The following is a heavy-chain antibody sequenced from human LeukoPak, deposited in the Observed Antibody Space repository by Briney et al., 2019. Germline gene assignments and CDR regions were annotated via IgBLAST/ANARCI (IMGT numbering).Heavy chain of an antibody. J-gene: IGHJ4*02. Sequence: SETLSLTCAVSGGSISSYYWSWIRQPPGKGLEWIGYIYYSGSANYNPSLKSRVTISVDTSKNQFSLKLSSVTDADTAVYYCARHTGGWGSFDYWGQGTLVTVSS. CDR2: IYYSGSA. CDR1: GGSISSYY. D-gene: IGHD7-27*01. V-gene: IGHV4-59*08. CDR3: ARHTGGWGSFDY.